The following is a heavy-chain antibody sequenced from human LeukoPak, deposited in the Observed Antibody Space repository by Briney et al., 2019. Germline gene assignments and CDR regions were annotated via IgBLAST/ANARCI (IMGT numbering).Heavy chain of an antibody. CDR3: ARDKAATGTYNWFDP. J-gene: IGHJ5*02. D-gene: IGHD4-17*01. Sequence: PSETLSLTCTVSGGSISSSSYYWSWIRQPAGKGLEWIGRIYPSGSTNYNPSLKSRVTMSVDTSKNQFSLKLSSVTAADTAVYYCARDKAATGTYNWFDPWGQGTLVTVSS. V-gene: IGHV4-61*02. CDR2: IYPSGST. CDR1: GGSISSSSYY.